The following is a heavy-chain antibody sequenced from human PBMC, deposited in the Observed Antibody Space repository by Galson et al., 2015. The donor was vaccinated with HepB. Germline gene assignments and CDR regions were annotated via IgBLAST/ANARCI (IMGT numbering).Heavy chain of an antibody. CDR3: AREEVGYYDSSGYRNYYYYGMDV. CDR2: INPNSGGT. Sequence: SVKVSCKASGYTFTGYYMHWVRQAPGQGLEWMGWINPNSGGTNYAQKFQGWVTMTRDTSISTAYMELSRLRSDDTAVYYCAREEVGYYDSSGYRNYYYYGMDVWGQGTTVTVSS. J-gene: IGHJ6*02. CDR1: GYTFTGYY. V-gene: IGHV1-2*04. D-gene: IGHD3-22*01.